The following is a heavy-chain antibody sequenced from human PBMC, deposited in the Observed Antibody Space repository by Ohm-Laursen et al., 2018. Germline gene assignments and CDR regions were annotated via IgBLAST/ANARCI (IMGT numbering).Heavy chain of an antibody. CDR3: AKRGSSSWLSIDY. V-gene: IGHV3-9*01. Sequence: SLRLSCSASGFTFDDYAMHWVRQAPGKGLEWVSGISWNGNSIGYADSVKGRFTISRDNSKNTLYLQMNSLRDEDTAVYYCAKRGSSSWLSIDYWGQGTLVTVSS. CDR2: ISWNGNSI. D-gene: IGHD6-13*01. CDR1: GFTFDDYA. J-gene: IGHJ4*02.